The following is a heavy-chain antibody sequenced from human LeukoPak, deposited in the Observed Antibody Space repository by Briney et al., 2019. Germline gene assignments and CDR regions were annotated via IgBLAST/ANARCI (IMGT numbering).Heavy chain of an antibody. J-gene: IGHJ6*03. CDR1: GFTVSSNY. Sequence: PGGSLRLSCAASGFTVSSNYMSWVRQAPGKGLEWVSVIYSGGSTYYADSVKGRFTISRDNSKNTLYLQMNSLRAEDTAVYYCARVETSTIFGVAYYYYYMDVWGKGTTVTVSS. CDR2: IYSGGST. V-gene: IGHV3-53*01. CDR3: ARVETSTIFGVAYYYYYMDV. D-gene: IGHD3-3*01.